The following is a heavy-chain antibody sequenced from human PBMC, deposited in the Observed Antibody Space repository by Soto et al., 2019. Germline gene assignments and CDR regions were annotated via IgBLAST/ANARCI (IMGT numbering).Heavy chain of an antibody. Sequence: GGSLRLSCAASGFTFSSYGMHWVRQAPGKGLEWVAVISYDGSNKYYADSVKGRFTISRDNSKNTLYLQMNSLRAEDTAGYYCAKDRYPNYYGSGSYLNYFDYWGQGTLVTVSS. CDR1: GFTFSSYG. CDR2: ISYDGSNK. CDR3: AKDRYPNYYGSGSYLNYFDY. V-gene: IGHV3-30*18. J-gene: IGHJ4*02. D-gene: IGHD3-10*01.